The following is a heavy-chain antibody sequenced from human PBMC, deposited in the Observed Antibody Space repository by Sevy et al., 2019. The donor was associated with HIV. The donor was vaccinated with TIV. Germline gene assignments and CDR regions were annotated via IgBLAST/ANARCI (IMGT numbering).Heavy chain of an antibody. CDR2: VSYDGADT. Sequence: GGSLRLSCAASGSTFSNYAMHWVRQTPDRGLGWVAVVSYDGADTSYADSVKGGFTVSRDNSKSTLYLQMNSLRVDDSAVYFCARFPPQRAFDIWGQGTTVTVSS. CDR1: GSTFSNYA. J-gene: IGHJ3*02. CDR3: ARFPPQRAFDI. V-gene: IGHV3-30*04.